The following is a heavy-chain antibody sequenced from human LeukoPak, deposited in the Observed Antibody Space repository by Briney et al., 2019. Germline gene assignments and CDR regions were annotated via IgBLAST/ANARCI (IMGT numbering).Heavy chain of an antibody. Sequence: SETLSLTCTVSGGSISSYFWTWIRQPPGKGLEWMGYVYQSGITNYNPSLKSRVSISVDTSRNQFSLRLTSVTAADTAVYYCARESWDTVVRGATSDLWGQGTLVTVSS. J-gene: IGHJ5*02. D-gene: IGHD3-10*01. CDR3: ARESWDTVVRGATSDL. CDR1: GGSISSYF. V-gene: IGHV4-59*01. CDR2: VYQSGIT.